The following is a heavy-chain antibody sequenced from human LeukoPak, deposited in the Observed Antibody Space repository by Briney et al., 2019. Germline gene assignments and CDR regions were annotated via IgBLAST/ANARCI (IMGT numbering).Heavy chain of an antibody. Sequence: SETLSLTCAVYGGSFSGYYWSWIRQPPGKGLEWIGEINHSGSTNYNPSLKSRVTISVGTSKNQFSLKLSSVTAADTAVYYCARVRGRAPYYYYGMDVWGQGTTVTVSS. J-gene: IGHJ6*02. CDR2: INHSGST. CDR3: ARVRGRAPYYYYGMDV. D-gene: IGHD3-10*01. CDR1: GGSFSGYY. V-gene: IGHV4-34*01.